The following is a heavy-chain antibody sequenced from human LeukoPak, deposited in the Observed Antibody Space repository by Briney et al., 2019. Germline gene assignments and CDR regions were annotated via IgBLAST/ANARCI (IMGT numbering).Heavy chain of an antibody. Sequence: GGTLSLTCAASGFIFSAYIMDWGRKGQGPGQGRIGRGRKKHTGSTTDYAASVKGRFVISRDDSKDSVFLQINSLETEDTAVYYCTREGGEGDYTAFDIWGQGTMVTVSS. V-gene: IGHV3-72*01. J-gene: IGHJ3*02. CDR2: GRKKHTGSTT. CDR1: GFIFSAYI. CDR3: TREGGEGDYTAFDI. D-gene: IGHD3-3*01.